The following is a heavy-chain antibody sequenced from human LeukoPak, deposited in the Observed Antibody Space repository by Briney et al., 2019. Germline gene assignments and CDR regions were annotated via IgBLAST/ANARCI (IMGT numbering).Heavy chain of an antibody. V-gene: IGHV3-33*06. J-gene: IGHJ4*02. CDR2: IWYDGSNK. D-gene: IGHD6-19*01. CDR3: AKGAVAGGGRYYFDY. CDR1: GFTFSSYG. Sequence: QPGGSLRLSCAASGFTFSSYGMHWVRQAPGKGLEWVAVIWYDGSNKYYADSVKGRFTISRDNSKNTLYLQMNSLRAEDTAVYYCAKGAVAGGGRYYFDYWGQGTLVTVSS.